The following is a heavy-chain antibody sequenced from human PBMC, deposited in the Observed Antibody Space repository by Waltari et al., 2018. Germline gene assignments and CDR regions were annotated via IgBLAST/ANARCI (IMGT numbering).Heavy chain of an antibody. CDR3: AREEAFDPSYGMDV. CDR2: ISSSGSTK. Sequence: EVQLVESGGGLVQPGGSLRLSCAASGFTFSSYEMNWVRQAPGKGLEWVSYISSSGSTKYYADSVKGRFTISRDNAKNALYRQMNSLRAEDTAVYYCAREEAFDPSYGMDVWGQGTTVTVSS. CDR1: GFTFSSYE. J-gene: IGHJ6*02. V-gene: IGHV3-48*03.